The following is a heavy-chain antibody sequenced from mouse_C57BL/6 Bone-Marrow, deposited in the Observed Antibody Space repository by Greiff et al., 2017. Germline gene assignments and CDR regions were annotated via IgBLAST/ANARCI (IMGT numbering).Heavy chain of an antibody. J-gene: IGHJ1*03. V-gene: IGHV1-74*01. CDR2: IHPADGDT. CDR1: GYTFTSYW. CDR3: SRSCYGYWYVGV. D-gene: IGHD2-12*01. Sequence: QVQLQQSGAELVKPGASVKVSCKASGYTFTSYWMHWVKQRPGQGLEWIGRIHPADGDTNYNQKFKGKATLTVDKSTSTAYLQLSSLTSEYTAVYYYSRSCYGYWYVGVWGTGTTVTVSS.